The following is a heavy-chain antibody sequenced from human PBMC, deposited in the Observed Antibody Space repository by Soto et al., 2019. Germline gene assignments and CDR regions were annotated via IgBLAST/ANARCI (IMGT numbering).Heavy chain of an antibody. Sequence: GGSLRLSCAASGFTFSNAWMSWVRQAPGKGLEWVANIKQDGSEKYYVDSVKGRFTISRDNAKNSLYLQMNSLRAEDTAVYYCARVGLRLGELSLYYFDYWGQGTLVTVSS. CDR1: GFTFSNAW. D-gene: IGHD3-16*02. J-gene: IGHJ4*02. V-gene: IGHV3-7*01. CDR2: IKQDGSEK. CDR3: ARVGLRLGELSLYYFDY.